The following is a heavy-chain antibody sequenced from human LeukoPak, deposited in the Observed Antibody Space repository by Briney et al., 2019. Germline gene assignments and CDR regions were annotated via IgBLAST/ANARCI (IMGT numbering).Heavy chain of an antibody. CDR1: GFTFSSYA. J-gene: IGHJ4*02. CDR2: ISGSGGST. CDR3: AKGAGDYYDSSGYYYGGY. V-gene: IGHV3-23*01. Sequence: PGGSLRLSCAASGFTFSSYAMSWVRQAPGKGLEWVSAISGSGGSTYYADSVKGRFTISRDNSKNTLYLQMNSLRAEDTAVYYCAKGAGDYYDSSGYYYGGYWGQGTLVTDSS. D-gene: IGHD3-22*01.